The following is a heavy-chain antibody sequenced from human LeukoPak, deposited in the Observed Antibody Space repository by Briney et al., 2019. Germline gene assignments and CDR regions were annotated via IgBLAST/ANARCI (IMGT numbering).Heavy chain of an antibody. J-gene: IGHJ3*01. CDR3: ARPSDSNTWSRRTFDL. D-gene: IGHD6-13*01. Sequence: GESLKISCKGSGYSFTNYWIGWVRQMPGKGLEWMGIIYPGDSDTRDSPSFQGQVTISADKSISTAYLQWSSLKASDTAIYYCARPSDSNTWSRRTFDLWGQGTMVTVFS. CDR2: IYPGDSDT. V-gene: IGHV5-51*01. CDR1: GYSFTNYW.